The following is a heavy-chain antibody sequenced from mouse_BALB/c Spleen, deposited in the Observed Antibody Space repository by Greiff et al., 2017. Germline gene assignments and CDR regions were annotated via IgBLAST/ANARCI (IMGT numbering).Heavy chain of an antibody. D-gene: IGHD1-1*01. Sequence: EVQGVESGPGLVKPSQSLSLTCTVTGYSITSDYAWNWIRQFPGNKLEWMGYISYSGSTSYNPSLKSRISITRDTSKNQFFLQLNSVTTEDTATYYCAREGTTNFDYWGQGTTLKVSS. CDR2: ISYSGST. CDR3: AREGTTNFDY. CDR1: GYSITSDYA. V-gene: IGHV3-2*02. J-gene: IGHJ2*01.